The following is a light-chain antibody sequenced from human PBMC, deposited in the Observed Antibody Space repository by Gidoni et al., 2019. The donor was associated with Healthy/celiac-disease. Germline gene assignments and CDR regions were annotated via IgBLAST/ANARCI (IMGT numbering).Light chain of an antibody. Sequence: DIQMTQSPSTLSASVGARVTITCRASQSISSWLAWYQQKTGKAPKLLIYKASSLESGVPSRCSSSGSGTEFTLTIRSLQPDDFATYYCQQYNSYSPLTFGGGTKVEIK. V-gene: IGKV1-5*03. CDR3: QQYNSYSPLT. CDR1: QSISSW. CDR2: KAS. J-gene: IGKJ4*01.